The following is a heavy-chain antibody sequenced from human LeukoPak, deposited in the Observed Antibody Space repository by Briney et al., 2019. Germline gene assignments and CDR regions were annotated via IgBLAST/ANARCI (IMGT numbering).Heavy chain of an antibody. V-gene: IGHV3-23*01. J-gene: IGHJ1*01. CDR3: AKDDYYDSSGYWSAEYFQH. Sequence: GGSLRLSCAASGFTFSSYAMSWVRQAPGKGLEWVSAISGSGGSTYYADSVKGRFTISRDNSKNTLYLQMNGLRAEDTAVYYCAKDDYYDSSGYWSAEYFQHWGQGTLVTVSS. CDR1: GFTFSSYA. D-gene: IGHD3-22*01. CDR2: ISGSGGST.